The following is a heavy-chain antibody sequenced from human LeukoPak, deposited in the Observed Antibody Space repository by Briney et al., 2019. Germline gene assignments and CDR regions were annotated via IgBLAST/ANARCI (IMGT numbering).Heavy chain of an antibody. CDR3: ARDRGDGYQGYFDY. Sequence: ASVKVSCKASGGTFSSYAISWVRQAPGQGLEWMGGIIPIFGTANYAQKFQGRVTITADESTSTAYMVLSSLRSEDTAVYYCARDRGDGYQGYFDYWGQGTLVTVSS. V-gene: IGHV1-69*13. J-gene: IGHJ4*02. CDR2: IIPIFGTA. D-gene: IGHD5-24*01. CDR1: GGTFSSYA.